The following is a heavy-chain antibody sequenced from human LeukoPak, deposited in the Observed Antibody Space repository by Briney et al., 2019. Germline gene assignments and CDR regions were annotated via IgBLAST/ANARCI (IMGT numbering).Heavy chain of an antibody. CDR2: ISSSGITI. V-gene: IGHV3-48*04. CDR1: GFTFSSYS. Sequence: GGSLRLSCAASGFTFSSYSMNWVRQAPGKGLEWLSYISSSGITIYYADSVKGRFTISRDNAKNSLYLQMNSLRAEDMAVYYCALGNYNSPIDYWGQGTLVTVSS. J-gene: IGHJ4*02. CDR3: ALGNYNSPIDY. D-gene: IGHD3-22*01.